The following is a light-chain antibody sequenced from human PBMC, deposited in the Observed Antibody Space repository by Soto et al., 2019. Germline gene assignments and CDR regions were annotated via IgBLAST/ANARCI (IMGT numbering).Light chain of an antibody. V-gene: IGLV2-14*01. CDR1: SSDVGGYNY. Sequence: QSALTQPASVFGSPGQSITISCTGTSSDVGGYNYVSWYQQHPGKAPKLMIYEVSNRPSGVSNRFSGSKSGNTASLTISGLQAEDEAAYYCCSYTTSSTLVFGGGTKVTVL. CDR2: EVS. CDR3: CSYTTSSTLV. J-gene: IGLJ3*02.